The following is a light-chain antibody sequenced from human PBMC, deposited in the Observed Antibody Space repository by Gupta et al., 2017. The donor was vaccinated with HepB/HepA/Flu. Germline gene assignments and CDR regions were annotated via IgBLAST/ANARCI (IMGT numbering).Light chain of an antibody. CDR2: LGS. CDR1: QSLLYSDGYNY. CDR3: RQALQSPRT. Sequence: ASISCRSSQSLLYSDGYNYLDWYLQKPGQSPQLLIYLGSNRASGVPDRFSGSGSGTDFTLKISRVEAEDVGVYYCRQALQSPRTFGGGTKVEIK. V-gene: IGKV2-28*01. J-gene: IGKJ4*01.